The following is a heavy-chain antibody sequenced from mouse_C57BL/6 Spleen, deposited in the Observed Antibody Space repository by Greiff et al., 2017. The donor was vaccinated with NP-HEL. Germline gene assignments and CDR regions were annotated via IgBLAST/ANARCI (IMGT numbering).Heavy chain of an antibody. V-gene: IGHV5-4*01. CDR2: ISDGGSYT. D-gene: IGHD2-3*01. CDR1: GFTFSSYA. Sequence: EVQLVESGGGLVKPGGSLKLSCAASGFTFSSYAMSWVRQTPEKRLEWVATISDGGSYTYYPDNVKGRFTISRDNAKNNLYLQMSHLKSEDTAMYYCARDDGQYFDYWGQGTTLTVSS. CDR3: ARDDGQYFDY. J-gene: IGHJ2*01.